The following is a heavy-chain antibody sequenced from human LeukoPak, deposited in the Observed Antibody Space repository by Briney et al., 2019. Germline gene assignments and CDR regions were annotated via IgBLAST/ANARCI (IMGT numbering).Heavy chain of an antibody. CDR3: ARVGPLRYFDWHTILGSWFDP. Sequence: KPSETLSLTCAVYGGSFSGYYWSWIRQPPGKGLEWIGEINHSGSTNYNPSLKSRVTISVDTSKNQFSLKLSSVTAADTAVYYCARVGPLRYFDWHTILGSWFDPWGQGTLVTVSS. CDR1: GGSFSGYY. CDR2: INHSGST. V-gene: IGHV4-34*01. J-gene: IGHJ5*02. D-gene: IGHD3-9*01.